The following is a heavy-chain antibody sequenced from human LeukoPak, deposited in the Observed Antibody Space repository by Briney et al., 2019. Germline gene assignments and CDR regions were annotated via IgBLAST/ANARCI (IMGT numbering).Heavy chain of an antibody. CDR3: ARGAPSDSSGYRDPSFDY. Sequence: SETLSLTCTVSGVSISSYYWSWIRQPPGKGLEWIGYIYYSGSTNYNPYLKSRVTISVDTSKNQFSLKLSSVTAADTAVYYCARGAPSDSSGYRDPSFDYWGQGTLVTVSS. D-gene: IGHD3-22*01. CDR2: IYYSGST. J-gene: IGHJ4*02. CDR1: GVSISSYY. V-gene: IGHV4-59*01.